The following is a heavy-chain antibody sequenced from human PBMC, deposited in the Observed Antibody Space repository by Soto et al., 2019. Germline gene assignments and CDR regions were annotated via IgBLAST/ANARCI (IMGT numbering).Heavy chain of an antibody. CDR1: GGTFSSSA. D-gene: IGHD3-10*01. CDR2: IIPIFGTA. J-gene: IGHJ4*02. V-gene: IGHV1-69*01. Sequence: QVLMEQSGAEVRKPGSSVKVSCKASGGTFSSSAISWVRQAPGQGLEWMGRIIPIFGTANYAQKFQGRVTITADESTSTAFMEQRSLRSEDSGIYYCARVGEETSGYVGFWGQGTLVTVSS. CDR3: ARVGEETSGYVGF.